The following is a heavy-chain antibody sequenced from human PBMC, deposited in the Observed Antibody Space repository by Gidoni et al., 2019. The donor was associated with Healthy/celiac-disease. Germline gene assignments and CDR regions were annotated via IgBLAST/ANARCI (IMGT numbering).Heavy chain of an antibody. CDR1: GYSISSGYY. Sequence: HVQLQESGPGLVQPSETLSLTCPVSGYSISSGYYWGWIRQPPGKGLEWIGSIYHSGSTYYNPSLKSRVTISVDTSKNQVSLKLSSVTAADTAVYYCASRRSGWYEGYFDYWGQGTLVTVSS. V-gene: IGHV4-38-2*01. J-gene: IGHJ4*02. D-gene: IGHD6-19*01. CDR2: IYHSGST. CDR3: ASRRSGWYEGYFDY.